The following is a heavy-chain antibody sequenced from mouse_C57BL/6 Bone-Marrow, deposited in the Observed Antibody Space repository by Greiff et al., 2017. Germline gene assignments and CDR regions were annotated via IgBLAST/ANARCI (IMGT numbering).Heavy chain of an antibody. CDR2: IDPENGDT. CDR3: TCNYVDY. Sequence: VQLQQSGAELVTPGASVKLSCTASGFNIKDDYMHWVKQRPEQGLEWIGWIDPENGDTEYASKFQGKATITADTSSNTAYLQLSSLTSEDTAVYYCTCNYVDYWGQGTTLTVSS. J-gene: IGHJ2*01. V-gene: IGHV14-4*01. CDR1: GFNIKDDY.